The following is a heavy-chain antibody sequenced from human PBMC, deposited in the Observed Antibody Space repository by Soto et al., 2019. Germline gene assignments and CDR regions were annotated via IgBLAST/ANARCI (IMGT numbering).Heavy chain of an antibody. J-gene: IGHJ4*02. CDR3: ARGRYYYDSDDY. D-gene: IGHD3-22*01. CDR1: GFTFSDYY. Sequence: QVQLVESGGGLVKPGGSLRLSCAASGFTFSDYYMSWIRQAPGKGLEWVSYISSGSSTIYYADSVKGRFTISRDNAKNSLYLQMNSLTDEDTAVYFCARGRYYYDSDDYWGQGTLVTVSS. CDR2: ISSGSSTI. V-gene: IGHV3-11*04.